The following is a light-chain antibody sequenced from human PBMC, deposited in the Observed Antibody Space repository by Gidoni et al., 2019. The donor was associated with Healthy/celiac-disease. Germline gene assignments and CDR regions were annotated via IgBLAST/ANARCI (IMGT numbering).Light chain of an antibody. V-gene: IGKV2-28*01. CDR3: MQALQTLWT. CDR1: QSLLHSNGYNY. CDR2: LGS. J-gene: IGKJ1*01. Sequence: DRVMTQAPLSLPVTPGEPASISCRSSQSLLHSNGYNYLDWYLQKPGQAPQLLIYLGSNRASGVPDRFSGSGSGTYFPLNIRSVEAADVWVYYCMQALQTLWTFGQGTKVEIK.